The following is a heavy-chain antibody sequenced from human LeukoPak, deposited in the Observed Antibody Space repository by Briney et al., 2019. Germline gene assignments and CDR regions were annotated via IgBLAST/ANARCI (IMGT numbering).Heavy chain of an antibody. D-gene: IGHD3-22*01. V-gene: IGHV4-59*12. Sequence: SETLSLTCAVYGGSFSGYYWSWIRQPPGKGLEWIGFIYYSGSTHYKPSLKSRVTMSVDTSKNQFSLKLSSVTAADTAVYYCARDRYYYDSSGPLRPWGQGTLVTVSS. CDR2: IYYSGST. CDR3: ARDRYYYDSSGPLRP. J-gene: IGHJ4*02. CDR1: GGSFSGYY.